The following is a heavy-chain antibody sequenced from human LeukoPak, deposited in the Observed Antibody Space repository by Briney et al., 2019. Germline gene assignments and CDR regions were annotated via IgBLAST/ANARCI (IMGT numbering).Heavy chain of an antibody. Sequence: GRSLSLSWVSSGFTFNSFGIHWVRQAPGKGLEWVSVIYYDGSNNFYSDSVKGRFTISRDNSKTTVLLQMSSLRAEDTAVYYCARDHHPGYHDSLGFNWLDPWGQGTLVSVSS. CDR3: ARDHHPGYHDSLGFNWLDP. V-gene: IGHV3-30*12. D-gene: IGHD3-22*01. CDR2: IYYDGSNN. CDR1: GFTFNSFG. J-gene: IGHJ5*02.